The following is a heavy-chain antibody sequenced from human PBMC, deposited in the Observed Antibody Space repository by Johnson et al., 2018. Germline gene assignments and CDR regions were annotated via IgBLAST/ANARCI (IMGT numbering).Heavy chain of an antibody. V-gene: IGHV3-48*01. CDR2: ITGSSPTI. D-gene: IGHD2-2*01. J-gene: IGHJ3*02. CDR1: GFTLSRYG. Sequence: QLLESGGGLVQPGGSLSLSCGASGFTLSRYGMNWVRQAPGKGLEWVSHITGSSPTIYYADSVKGRFTASRDNAKNSLYLQMSSLRAEDTAVYYCVRDGYATGRNDAFDTWGQGTMVTVSS. CDR3: VRDGYATGRNDAFDT.